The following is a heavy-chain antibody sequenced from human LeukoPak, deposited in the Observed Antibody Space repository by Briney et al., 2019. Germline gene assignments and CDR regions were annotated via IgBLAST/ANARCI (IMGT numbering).Heavy chain of an antibody. CDR3: ARASLINYYDSSGALSD. CDR2: IYHSGST. CDR1: GYSISSGYY. J-gene: IGHJ4*02. D-gene: IGHD3-22*01. Sequence: PSETLSLTCTVSGYSISSGYYWGWIRQPPGKGLEWIGSIYHSGSTYYNPSLKSRVTISVDTSKNQFSLKLSSVTAADTAVYYCARASLINYYDSSGALSDWGQGTLVTVSS. V-gene: IGHV4-38-2*02.